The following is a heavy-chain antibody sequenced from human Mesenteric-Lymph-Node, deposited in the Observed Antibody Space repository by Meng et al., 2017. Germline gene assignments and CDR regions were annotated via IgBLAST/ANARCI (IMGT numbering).Heavy chain of an antibody. Sequence: SETLSLTCTVSGASIGSSAFYWSWIRKHPGKGLEWIGYISYSGNTYSNPSLRSRLAMSVDTSKNQFSLRLNSVTAADTAVYYCARDHTPSYDSSGYYYATGYWGQGTLVTVSS. CDR3: ARDHTPSYDSSGYYYATGY. J-gene: IGHJ4*02. D-gene: IGHD3-22*01. V-gene: IGHV4-31*03. CDR1: GASIGSSAFY. CDR2: ISYSGNT.